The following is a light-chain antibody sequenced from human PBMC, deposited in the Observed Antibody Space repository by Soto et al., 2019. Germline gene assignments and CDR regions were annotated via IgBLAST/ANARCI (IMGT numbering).Light chain of an antibody. CDR3: QQSYSTPIT. Sequence: DIQMTQSPSSLSASVGDRVTITCQASQSISSYLNWYQQKPGKAPKLLIYAASSLQSGVPSRFSGSGSGTDFTLTISSLQPEDFATYYCQQSYSTPITFGQGTQLEIK. V-gene: IGKV1-39*01. J-gene: IGKJ5*01. CDR1: QSISSY. CDR2: AAS.